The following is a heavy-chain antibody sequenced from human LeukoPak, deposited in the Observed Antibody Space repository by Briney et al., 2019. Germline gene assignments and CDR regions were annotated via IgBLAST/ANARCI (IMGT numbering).Heavy chain of an antibody. J-gene: IGHJ4*02. CDR2: INHSGST. CDR3: ARPIDCSATTCSSPFDY. D-gene: IGHD2-2*01. CDR1: GGSFSGYY. Sequence: SETLSLTCAVYGGSFSGYYWSWIRQPPGKGLEWIGEINHSGSTNYNPSLKSRVTISVDTSKNQFSLKLRSVTAADTAVYYCARPIDCSATTCSSPFDYWGQGSLVTVSS. V-gene: IGHV4-34*01.